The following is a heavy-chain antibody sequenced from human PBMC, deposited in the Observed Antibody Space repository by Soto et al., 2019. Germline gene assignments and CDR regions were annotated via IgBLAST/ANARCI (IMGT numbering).Heavy chain of an antibody. CDR2: IYYSGST. D-gene: IGHD3-10*02. J-gene: IGHJ4*02. CDR3: ARLNTLYVLHY. CDR1: GGSISSSSYY. Sequence: SETLSLTCTVSGGSISSSSYYWGWIRQPPGKGLEWIGSIYYSGSTYYNPSLKSRVTISVDTSKNQFSLKLSSVTAADTAVYSCARLNTLYVLHYWGKATLVTLSS. V-gene: IGHV4-39*01.